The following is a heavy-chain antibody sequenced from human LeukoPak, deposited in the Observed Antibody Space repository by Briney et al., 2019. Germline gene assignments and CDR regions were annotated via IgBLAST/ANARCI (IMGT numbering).Heavy chain of an antibody. CDR2: INHSGST. CDR1: GGSFSGYY. D-gene: IGHD4-17*01. CDR3: ARGGDRNWFDP. V-gene: IGHV4-34*01. J-gene: IGHJ5*02. Sequence: ASETLSLTCAVYGGSFSGYYWSWIRQPPGKGLEWIGEINHSGSTNYNPSLKSRVTISVDTSKNQFSLKLSSVTAADTAVYYCARGGDRNWFDPWGQGTLVTVSS.